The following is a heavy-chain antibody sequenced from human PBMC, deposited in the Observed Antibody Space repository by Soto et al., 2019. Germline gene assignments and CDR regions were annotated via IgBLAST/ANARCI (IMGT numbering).Heavy chain of an antibody. CDR2: IKHDGSQS. CDR3: ARVLLYSASGRGWFDP. D-gene: IGHD2-2*02. CDR1: GFTFSKFW. V-gene: IGHV3-7*03. J-gene: IGHJ5*02. Sequence: DVQLVESGGGLVQPGGSLRLSCTASGFTFSKFWMSWVRQAPGKGLEWVANIKHDGSQSYYVDSVKGRFTISRDNAKNSLYLQVNSLRVDDTAVYYCARVLLYSASGRGWFDPRGQGTLVTVSS.